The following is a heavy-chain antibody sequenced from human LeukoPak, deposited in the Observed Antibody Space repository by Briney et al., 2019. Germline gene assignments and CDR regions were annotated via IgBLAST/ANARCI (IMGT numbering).Heavy chain of an antibody. CDR3: ARADLYYYYYYMDV. J-gene: IGHJ6*03. V-gene: IGHV3-48*04. CDR2: ISSSSSTI. Sequence: PGGSLRLSCAASGFTFSSYSMNWVRQAPGKGLEWVSYISSSSSTIYYADSVKGRFTISRDNAKNSLYLQMNSLRAEDTAVYYCARADLYYYYYYMDVWGKGTTVTISS. CDR1: GFTFSSYS.